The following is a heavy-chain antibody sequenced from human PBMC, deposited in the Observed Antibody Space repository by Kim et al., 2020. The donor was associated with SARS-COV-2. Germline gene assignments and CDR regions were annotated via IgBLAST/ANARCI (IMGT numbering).Heavy chain of an antibody. J-gene: IGHJ3*02. Sequence: YAGPMKGRFTISRDNSKNTLYLQMISLRAEDTAVYHCVRDLGAAGRAVDIWGQGTMVTVSS. D-gene: IGHD3-16*01. V-gene: IGHV3-23*01. CDR3: VRDLGAAGRAVDI.